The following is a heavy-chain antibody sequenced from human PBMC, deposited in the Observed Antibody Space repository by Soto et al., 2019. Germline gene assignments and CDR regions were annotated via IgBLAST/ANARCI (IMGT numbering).Heavy chain of an antibody. CDR3: AKYRKYYYGSGSYGDY. CDR1: GFTFSSYA. D-gene: IGHD3-10*01. V-gene: IGHV3-23*01. Sequence: PGRSLRVSCAASGFTFSSYAMSWVRQAPGKGLEWVSAISGSGGSTYYADSVKGRFTISRDNSKNTLYLQMNSLRAEDTAVYYCAKYRKYYYGSGSYGDYWGHGTLVTVSS. CDR2: ISGSGGST. J-gene: IGHJ4*01.